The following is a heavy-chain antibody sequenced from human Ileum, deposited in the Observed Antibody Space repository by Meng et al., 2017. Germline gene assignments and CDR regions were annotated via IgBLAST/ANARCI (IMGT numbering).Heavy chain of an antibody. Sequence: EAQLVESGGVLVKPGGSLTLSCAASGFTFSPYTMDWVRQAPGKGLEWVSSIIGSGNNIYYADSVKGRFTIPRDNAKSSLYLQMNSLRDEDTAVYYCARERAGYYYDYWGQGTLVTVSS. CDR1: GFTFSPYT. D-gene: IGHD3-9*01. V-gene: IGHV3-21*01. J-gene: IGHJ4*02. CDR2: IIGSGNNI. CDR3: ARERAGYYYDY.